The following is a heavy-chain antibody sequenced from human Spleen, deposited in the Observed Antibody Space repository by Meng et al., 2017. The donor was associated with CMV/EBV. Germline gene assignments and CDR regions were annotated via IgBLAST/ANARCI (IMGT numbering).Heavy chain of an antibody. CDR1: GYSFTDYH. CDR2: INPNNGGT. J-gene: IGHJ4*02. Sequence: ASVKVSCKASGYSFTDYHIHWVRQAPGKGPEWMGWINPNNGGTTYAQKFQGRVTLTADTSINTVHMEVTRLRSEDTAVYYCAKGSYSSSWYHAYLYFDYWGQGTLVTVSS. D-gene: IGHD6-13*01. V-gene: IGHV1-2*02. CDR3: AKGSYSSSWYHAYLYFDY.